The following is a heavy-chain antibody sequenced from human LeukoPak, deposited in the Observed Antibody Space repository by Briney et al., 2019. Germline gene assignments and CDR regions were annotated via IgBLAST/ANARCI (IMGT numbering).Heavy chain of an antibody. D-gene: IGHD2-15*01. CDR3: GVLLAATMLRDF. CDR2: TWDDGVSR. Sequence: GGSLRLSCAASGLPFSTYGMHWVRQAPGKGLEWVAVTWDDGVSRSYADSVRGRFTISRDNSQSTLYLQMVSLGPDDTAVYYCGVLLAATMLRDFWGQGTLVTVSS. CDR1: GLPFSTYG. J-gene: IGHJ4*02. V-gene: IGHV3-33*01.